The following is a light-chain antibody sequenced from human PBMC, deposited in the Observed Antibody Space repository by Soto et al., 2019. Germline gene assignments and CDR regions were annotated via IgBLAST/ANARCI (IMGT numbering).Light chain of an antibody. CDR3: QQLNSYTRK. CDR1: QFIDDF. V-gene: IGKV1-17*02. Sequence: IPFTHPPASLLISLYFLVTITFRASQFIDDFLNWFQQRPGKAPKLLIYAASSLQSGVPSRFSGSGSGTEFNLTISNLQPEDFATYYCQQLNSYTRKFGQGTKVEIK. J-gene: IGKJ1*01. CDR2: AAS.